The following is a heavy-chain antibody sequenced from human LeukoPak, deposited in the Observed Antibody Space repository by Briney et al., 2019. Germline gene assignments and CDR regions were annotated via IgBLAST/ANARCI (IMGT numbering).Heavy chain of an antibody. V-gene: IGHV3-23*01. J-gene: IGHJ5*02. CDR1: GFTFSSYA. Sequence: GGSLRLSCAASGFTFSSYAMSWVRQAPGKGLEWVPAISGSGGSTYYADSVKGRFTISRDNSKNTLYLQMNSLRAEDAAVYYCAKDSSSGGWFDPWGQGTLVTVSS. CDR3: AKDSSSGGWFDP. CDR2: ISGSGGST. D-gene: IGHD6-13*01.